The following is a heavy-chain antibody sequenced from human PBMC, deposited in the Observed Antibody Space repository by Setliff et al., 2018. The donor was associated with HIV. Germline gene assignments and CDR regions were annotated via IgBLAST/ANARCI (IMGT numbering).Heavy chain of an antibody. CDR3: ASGREAVAGALHFDY. Sequence: SETLSLTCTVSGGSISSSSYYWGWIRQPPGKGLEWIGSIYYGGSTYYNPSLKSRVTISVDTSKNQFSLKLNSVTAADTAVYYCASGREAVAGALHFDYWGQGPLVTVSS. CDR2: IYYGGST. V-gene: IGHV4-39*07. D-gene: IGHD6-19*01. J-gene: IGHJ4*02. CDR1: GGSISSSSYY.